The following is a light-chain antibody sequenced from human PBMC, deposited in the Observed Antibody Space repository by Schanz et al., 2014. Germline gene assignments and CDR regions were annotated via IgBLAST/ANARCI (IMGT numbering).Light chain of an antibody. CDR1: SSDVGGYNL. V-gene: IGLV2-8*01. J-gene: IGLJ2*01. CDR2: DGS. CDR3: SSYAGSNNWRV. Sequence: QSALTQPASVSGSPGQSITISCTGTSSDVGGYNLVSWYQHHPGEAPKLLIYDGSKRPSGVPDRFSGSKSGNTASLTVSGLQAEDEADYYCSSYAGSNNWRVFGGGTKLTVL.